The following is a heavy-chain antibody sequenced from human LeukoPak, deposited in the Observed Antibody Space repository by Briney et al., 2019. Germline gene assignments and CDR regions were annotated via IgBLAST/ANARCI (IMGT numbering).Heavy chain of an antibody. V-gene: IGHV3-48*03. CDR1: GFTSYAYE. CDR2: ISDSGSTI. CDR3: AKGVYSGYDNDAFDI. J-gene: IGHJ3*02. D-gene: IGHD5-12*01. Sequence: PGGSLRLSCAASGFTSYAYEMNWVRQAPGKGLEWVSYISDSGSTIYYADSVKGRFTISRDNFKNTLYLQMNSLRAEDTAVYHCAKGVYSGYDNDAFDISGRGTMVTVSS.